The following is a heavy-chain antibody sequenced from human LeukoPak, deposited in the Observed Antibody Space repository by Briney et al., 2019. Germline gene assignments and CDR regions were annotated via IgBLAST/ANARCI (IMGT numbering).Heavy chain of an antibody. V-gene: IGHV4-34*01. CDR2: INHSGST. D-gene: IGHD5-18*01. Sequence: SETLSLTCAVYGGSFSGYYWSWIRQPPGKGLEWIGEINHSGSTNYNPSLKSRVTISVDTSKNQFSLKLSSVTAADTAVYYCARVVDTAIIDYWGQGTLVTVSS. CDR3: ARVVDTAIIDY. CDR1: GGSFSGYY. J-gene: IGHJ4*02.